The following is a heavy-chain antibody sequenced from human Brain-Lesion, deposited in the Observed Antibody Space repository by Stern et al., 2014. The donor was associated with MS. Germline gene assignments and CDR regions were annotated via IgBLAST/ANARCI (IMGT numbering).Heavy chain of an antibody. CDR3: AKDRQYLTYFFDH. V-gene: IGHV3-30*18. Sequence: VQLVESGGGVVQPGRPLRLSCVASGFTFGSCAMHWVRQAPGKGLAWVAGVSYDGSNKDYADSVKGRFTISRDNSQNTLYMQMSSLRPEDTAVYYCAKDRQYLTYFFDHWGQGSLVTVSS. CDR2: VSYDGSNK. J-gene: IGHJ5*02. D-gene: IGHD2/OR15-2a*01. CDR1: GFTFGSCA.